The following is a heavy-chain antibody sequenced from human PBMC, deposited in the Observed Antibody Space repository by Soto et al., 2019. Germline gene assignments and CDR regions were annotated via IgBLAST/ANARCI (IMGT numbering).Heavy chain of an antibody. Sequence: HPGGSLRLSCAASGFSFSRYWMNWVRQAPGKGLEWVANIKQDGSEKYYVDSVKGRFTIYRDNAKNSLYLQMTNLRVGDTARYYCLKAASAEAFDASGQETEVTVSS. J-gene: IGHJ3*01. D-gene: IGHD6-25*01. V-gene: IGHV3-7*01. CDR1: GFSFSRYW. CDR2: IKQDGSEK. CDR3: LKAASAEAFDA.